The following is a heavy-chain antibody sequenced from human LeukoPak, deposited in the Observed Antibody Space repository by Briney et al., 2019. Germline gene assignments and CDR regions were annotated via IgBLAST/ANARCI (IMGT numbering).Heavy chain of an antibody. D-gene: IGHD3-3*01. CDR3: ARSKEETFLEWLSPSVKMDWFVP. CDR1: RFTFSSYW. V-gene: IGHV3-7*01. J-gene: IGHJ5*02. CDR2: IKQDGSEK. Sequence: GGSLTLSRAASRFTFSSYWMSWLRQAPAKGLEGVANIKQDGSEKYYVDSVKGRFTISRDNAKNSLYLQMNSLRAEDTAVYYCARSKEETFLEWLSPSVKMDWFVPWGQGALVTVSS.